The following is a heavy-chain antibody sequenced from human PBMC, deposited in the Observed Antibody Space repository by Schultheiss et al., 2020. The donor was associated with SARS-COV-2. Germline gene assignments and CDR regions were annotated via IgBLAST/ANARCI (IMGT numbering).Heavy chain of an antibody. CDR3: ARVHGAWIHYYYYMDV. Sequence: SETLSLTCAVYGGSFSGYYWSWIRQPPGKGLEWIGEINHSGSTKYNPSLKSRVTISVDTSKNQFSLKLSSVTAADTAVYYCARVHGAWIHYYYYMDVWGKGTTVTVSS. CDR2: INHSGST. CDR1: GGSFSGYY. J-gene: IGHJ6*03. V-gene: IGHV4-34*01. D-gene: IGHD5-18*01.